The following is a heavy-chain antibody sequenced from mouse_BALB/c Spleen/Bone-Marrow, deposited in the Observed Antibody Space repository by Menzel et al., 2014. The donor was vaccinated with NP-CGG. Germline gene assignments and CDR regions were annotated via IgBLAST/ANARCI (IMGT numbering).Heavy chain of an antibody. J-gene: IGHJ4*01. CDR1: GFSLTSYG. CDR2: IWSGGST. Sequence: VKLMESGPGLVQPSQSLSITCTVSGFSLTSYGVHWVRQSPGKGLEWLGVIWSGGSTDYNAAFISRLSISKDNSKSQVFFKMNSLQANDTAIYYCVRRGGNYAMDYWGQGTSVTVSS. V-gene: IGHV2-2*02. CDR3: VRRGGNYAMDY.